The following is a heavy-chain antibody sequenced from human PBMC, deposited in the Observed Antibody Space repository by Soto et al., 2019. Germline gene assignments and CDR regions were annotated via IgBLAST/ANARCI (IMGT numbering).Heavy chain of an antibody. CDR2: INAGNGNT. D-gene: IGHD3-22*01. CDR3: ARGGYYDSSGYYSYYYGMDV. Sequence: ASVKVSCKASGYTFTSYVMHWVRQAPGQRLEWMGWINAGNGNTKYSQKFQGRVTITRDTSASTAYMELSSLRSEDTAVYYCARGGYYDSSGYYSYYYGMDVWGQGTTVTVSS. CDR1: GYTFTSYV. V-gene: IGHV1-3*01. J-gene: IGHJ6*02.